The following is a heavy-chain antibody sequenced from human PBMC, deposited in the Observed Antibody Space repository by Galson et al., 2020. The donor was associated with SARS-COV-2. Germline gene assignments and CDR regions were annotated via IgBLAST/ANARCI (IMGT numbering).Heavy chain of an antibody. D-gene: IGHD3-10*01. CDR1: GFIFGTYV. CDR2: ISASSDKI. V-gene: IGHV3-23*01. Sequence: GESLKISCAASGFIFGTYVMTWVRQAPGKGLEWVSTISASSDKIDYADSVKGRFTISRDNYRSTLFLQMNSLRDDDTAVYYCATQGVFGSGNYRRDLDSWGQGTLVTVSS. CDR3: ATQGVFGSGNYRRDLDS. J-gene: IGHJ4*02.